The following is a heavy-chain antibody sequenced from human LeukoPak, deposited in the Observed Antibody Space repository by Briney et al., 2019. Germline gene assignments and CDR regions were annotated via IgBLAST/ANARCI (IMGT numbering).Heavy chain of an antibody. V-gene: IGHV4-61*02. J-gene: IGHJ4*02. Sequence: PSETLSLTCTVSGGSISSGRYYWSWTRQPAGKGREWIGRIYTVGSTNYNPSRKGRLTTSVDTSKNQFSLKLSSVTAADTAVYYCAREGDYYDSSGYYYEGYYFDCWGQGTLVTVSS. CDR2: IYTVGST. D-gene: IGHD3-22*01. CDR3: AREGDYYDSSGYYYEGYYFDC. CDR1: GGSISSGRYY.